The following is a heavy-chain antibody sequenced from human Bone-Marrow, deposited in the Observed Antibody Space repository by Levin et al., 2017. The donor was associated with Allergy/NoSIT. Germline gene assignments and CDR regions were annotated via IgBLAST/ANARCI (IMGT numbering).Heavy chain of an antibody. V-gene: IGHV3-53*01. CDR3: ARAWIVGGFDP. CDR1: GFTVSSHY. D-gene: IGHD3-22*01. Sequence: GESLKISCAASGFTVSSHYMSWVRQAPGKGLEWVSVIYSGGSTYYADSVKGRFTISRDNSKNTLYLQMNSLRAEDTAVYYCARAWIVGGFDPWGQGTLVTVSS. J-gene: IGHJ5*02. CDR2: IYSGGST.